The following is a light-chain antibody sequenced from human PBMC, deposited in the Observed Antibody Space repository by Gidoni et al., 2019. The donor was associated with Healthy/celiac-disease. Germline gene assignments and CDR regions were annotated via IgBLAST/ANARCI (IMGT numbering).Light chain of an antibody. V-gene: IGKV3-20*01. CDR1: QSVSSSY. CDR3: QQYGSSPPT. Sequence: EIVLTQSAGTLSLSPGERATLSCRASQSVSSSYLAWYQQKPGQAPRLLIYGASCRATGIPDRFSGSGSGTDFTLTISRLEPEDFAVYYCQQYGSSPPTFGQGTKLEIK. J-gene: IGKJ2*01. CDR2: GAS.